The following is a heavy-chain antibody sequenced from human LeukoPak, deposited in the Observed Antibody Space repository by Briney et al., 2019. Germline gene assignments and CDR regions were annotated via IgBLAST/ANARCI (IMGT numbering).Heavy chain of an antibody. D-gene: IGHD1-26*01. CDR1: GYSFTDYY. CDR3: ARIRGGNNYHFDY. J-gene: IGHJ4*02. CDR2: SNPNSGVT. V-gene: IGHV1-2*02. Sequence: ASVKVSCKASGYSFTDYYMHWVRQAPGQGLEWMGWSNPNSGVTNYAQKFQGRVTMTTDTSTSTAYMDLSRLRSDDTAVYYCARIRGGNNYHFDYWGQGTLVTVSS.